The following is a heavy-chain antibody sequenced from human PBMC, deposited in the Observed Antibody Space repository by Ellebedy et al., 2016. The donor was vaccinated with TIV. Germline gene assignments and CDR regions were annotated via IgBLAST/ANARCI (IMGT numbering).Heavy chain of an antibody. D-gene: IGHD1-26*01. J-gene: IGHJ4*02. V-gene: IGHV3-23*01. CDR3: ARRGRGAVGFDY. CDR1: GLTFSVYA. Sequence: GGSLRLSXAASGLTFSVYAMTWVRQAPGKGLEWISARFTISRDNSKDTLYLQMNSLRAEDTAVYYCARRGRGAVGFDYWGQGTLVTVSS.